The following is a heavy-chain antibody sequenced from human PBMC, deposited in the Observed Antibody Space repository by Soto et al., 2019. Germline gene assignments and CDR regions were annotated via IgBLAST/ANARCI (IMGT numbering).Heavy chain of an antibody. V-gene: IGHV3-30-3*01. J-gene: IGHJ3*02. D-gene: IGHD5-18*01. CDR2: ISYDGSNK. Sequence: QVQLVESGGGVVQPGRSLRLSCAASGFTFSSYAMHWVRQAPGKGLEWVAVISYDGSNKYYADSVKGRFTISRDNSKNTLYLQMSGLRAQETAVCYCARVRGYGYAVESDAFDIWGQGTLVTVSS. CDR3: ARVRGYGYAVESDAFDI. CDR1: GFTFSSYA.